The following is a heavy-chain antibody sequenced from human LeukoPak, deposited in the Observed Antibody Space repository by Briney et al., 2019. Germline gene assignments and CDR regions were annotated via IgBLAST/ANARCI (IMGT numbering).Heavy chain of an antibody. V-gene: IGHV1-18*01. CDR1: GYTFTSYG. CDR3: ARAVLRYFDWLLIDY. Sequence: ASVKVSCKASGYTFTSYGISWVRQAPGQGLEWMGWISAYNGNTNYAQKLQGRVTMTTDTSTSTAYMELRSLRSDDTAVYYCARAVLRYFDWLLIDYWGQGTLVTVSS. D-gene: IGHD3-9*01. CDR2: ISAYNGNT. J-gene: IGHJ4*02.